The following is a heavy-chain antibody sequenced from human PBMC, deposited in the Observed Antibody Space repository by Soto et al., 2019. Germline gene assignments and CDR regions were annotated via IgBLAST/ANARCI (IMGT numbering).Heavy chain of an antibody. V-gene: IGHV1-18*01. CDR2: ISAYNYNT. D-gene: IGHD1-26*01. CDR1: GYTFTSYG. CDR3: ARVVGALGHWFDP. Sequence: QVQLVQSGAEVKKPGASVKVSCKASGYTFTSYGLSWVRQAPGQGLEWMGRISAYNYNTNYAQKLQGRVTMTTDTSTSTVYMEMRSLRSDYTSVYYCARVVGALGHWFDPWGQGTLVTVSS. J-gene: IGHJ5*02.